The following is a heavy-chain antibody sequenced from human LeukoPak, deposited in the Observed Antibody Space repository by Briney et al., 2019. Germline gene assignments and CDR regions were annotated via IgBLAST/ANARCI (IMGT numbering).Heavy chain of an antibody. Sequence: ASVKDSCKASGYTFTSYYMHWVRQAPGQGLEWMGRINPNSGGTKYAQKFQGRVTMTTDTSINTAYLELSRLRSDDTAVYYCARGYSSSWLDYWGQGTLVTVSS. D-gene: IGHD6-13*01. J-gene: IGHJ4*02. CDR3: ARGYSSSWLDY. V-gene: IGHV1-2*06. CDR1: GYTFTSYY. CDR2: INPNSGGT.